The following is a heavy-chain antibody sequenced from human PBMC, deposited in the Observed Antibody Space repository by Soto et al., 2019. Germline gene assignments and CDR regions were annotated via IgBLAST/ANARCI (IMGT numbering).Heavy chain of an antibody. D-gene: IGHD3-16*01. J-gene: IGHJ5*02. Sequence: SWETLSLTCSVSGGSIGGYYWSWIRQPPGKGLEWIGYIYYSGSTNYNPSLKSRVTISVDTSKNQFSLKLSSVTAADTAVYYCARVLGVGRDWFDPWGQGTLVTVS. CDR3: ARVLGVGRDWFDP. CDR2: IYYSGST. CDR1: GGSIGGYY. V-gene: IGHV4-59*01.